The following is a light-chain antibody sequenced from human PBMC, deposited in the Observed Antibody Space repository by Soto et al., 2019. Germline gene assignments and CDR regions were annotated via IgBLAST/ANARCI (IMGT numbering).Light chain of an antibody. V-gene: IGLV2-14*03. CDR2: DVS. CDR1: SSDVGGYNY. J-gene: IGLJ2*01. CDR3: SSYTSSSTVV. Sequence: QSALTQPASVSGSPGQSITISCTGTSSDVGGYNYVSWYQQHPGKAPKLMIYDVSNRPSGVSNRFSGSKSVNTASLTISGLQAEDEADYYCSSYTSSSTVVFGGGTKLTDL.